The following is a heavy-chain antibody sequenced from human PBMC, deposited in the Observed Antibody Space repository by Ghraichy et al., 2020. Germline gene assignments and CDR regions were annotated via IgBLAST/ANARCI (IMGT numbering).Heavy chain of an antibody. J-gene: IGHJ3*02. CDR2: TYYRSKWFN. Sequence: SETLSLTCTISGDSVSSNRAAWNWIRQSSSRGLEWLGRTYYRSKWFNGYAVSLKSRITISPDTSKNQFSLQLNSVTPEDTAVYYCARDRLVASSGSSGLGAFDNWGLGTMVTVSS. V-gene: IGHV6-1*01. D-gene: IGHD6-6*01. CDR3: ARDRLVASSGSSGLGAFDN. CDR1: GDSVSSNRAA.